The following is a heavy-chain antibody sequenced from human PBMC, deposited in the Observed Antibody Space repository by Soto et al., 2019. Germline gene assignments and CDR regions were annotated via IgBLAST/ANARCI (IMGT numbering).Heavy chain of an antibody. Sequence: QVQLVESGGGVVQPGRSLRLSCAASGFTFSSYGMHWVRQAPGKGLEWVAVISYDGSNKYYADSVKGRFTISRDNSKNTLYLQMNSLRAEDTAVYYCAKDARAVAGLGHFQHWGQGTLVTVSS. CDR2: ISYDGSNK. D-gene: IGHD6-13*01. J-gene: IGHJ1*01. V-gene: IGHV3-30*18. CDR1: GFTFSSYG. CDR3: AKDARAVAGLGHFQH.